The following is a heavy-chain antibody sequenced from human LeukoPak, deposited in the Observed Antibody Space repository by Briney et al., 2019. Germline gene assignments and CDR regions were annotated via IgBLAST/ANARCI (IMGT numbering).Heavy chain of an antibody. Sequence: SVKVSCKASGGTFSSYAISWVRQAPGQGLEWMGGIIPIFGTANYAQKFQGRVTMTRNTSISTAYMELSSLRSEDTAVYYCARKSWVNSGSDRDDYWGQGTLVTVSS. J-gene: IGHJ4*02. CDR1: GGTFSSYA. CDR3: ARKSWVNSGSDRDDY. D-gene: IGHD1-26*01. CDR2: IIPIFGTA. V-gene: IGHV1-69*05.